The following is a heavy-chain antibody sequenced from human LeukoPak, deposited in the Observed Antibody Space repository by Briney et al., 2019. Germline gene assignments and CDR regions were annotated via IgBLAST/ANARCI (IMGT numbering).Heavy chain of an antibody. J-gene: IGHJ4*02. V-gene: IGHV3-23*01. CDR1: GFTFSSHA. CDR2: ISGSGDTT. D-gene: IGHD4-17*01. Sequence: GGSLRLSCAASGFTFSSHAMSWVRQAPGKGLEWVSTISGSGDTTYYADSVKGRFTISRDNSQNTLSLQMNSLTGEDTAVYDCAKVYGDGAYYFDYWGQGTLVTVSS. CDR3: AKVYGDGAYYFDY.